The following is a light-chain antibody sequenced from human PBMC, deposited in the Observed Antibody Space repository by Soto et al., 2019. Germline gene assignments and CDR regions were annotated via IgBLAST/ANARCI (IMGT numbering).Light chain of an antibody. CDR3: QRRFDWPKIT. CDR1: QSVSSY. J-gene: IGKJ1*01. Sequence: EIVLTQSPATLSLSPGERATLSCRASQSVSSYLAWYQQKPGQAPRLLISAASNRATGIPARFSGSGSGTDFTLTISSLEPEDFGVFYCQRRFDWPKITFGQGTKVDIK. CDR2: AAS. V-gene: IGKV3-11*01.